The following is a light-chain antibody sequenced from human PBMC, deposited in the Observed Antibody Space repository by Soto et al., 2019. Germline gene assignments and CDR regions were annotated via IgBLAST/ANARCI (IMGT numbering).Light chain of an antibody. Sequence: MLTQSPATLSLSPGDRAILSCRASQGVSISLGWYQQKPGQAPRLLIYDASNRATGIPDRCSGSGSGTDFTLTIRSLEPEDFAVYYCLQRASGRSFGQGTKLEIK. CDR3: LQRASGRS. CDR1: QGVSIS. J-gene: IGKJ2*01. V-gene: IGKV3D-11*01. CDR2: DAS.